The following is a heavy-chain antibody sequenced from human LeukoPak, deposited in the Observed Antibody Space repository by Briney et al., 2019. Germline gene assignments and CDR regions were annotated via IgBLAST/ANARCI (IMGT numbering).Heavy chain of an antibody. Sequence: PGGSLRLSCAASGFTFSSYAMTWVRRAPGKGLEWVSAISGSDGTTYYADSVKGRFTISRDNSKNTLYLQMNSLRAEDTAIYYCAKDFRREAHWGQGTLVTVSS. V-gene: IGHV3-23*01. CDR2: ISGSDGTT. D-gene: IGHD1-26*01. CDR1: GFTFSSYA. CDR3: AKDFRREAH. J-gene: IGHJ4*02.